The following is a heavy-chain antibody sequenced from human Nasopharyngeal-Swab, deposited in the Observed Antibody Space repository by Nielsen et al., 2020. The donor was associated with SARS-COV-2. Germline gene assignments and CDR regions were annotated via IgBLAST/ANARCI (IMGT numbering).Heavy chain of an antibody. CDR3: ARGGGRVVVVPAARVRSYYDGMDV. Sequence: WIRQPPGKGLEWIGEINHSGSTNYNPSLKSRVTISVDTSKNQFSLKLSSVTAADTAVYYCARGGGRVVVVPAARVRSYYDGMDVWGQGTTVTVSS. D-gene: IGHD2-2*01. CDR2: INHSGST. V-gene: IGHV4-34*01. J-gene: IGHJ6*02.